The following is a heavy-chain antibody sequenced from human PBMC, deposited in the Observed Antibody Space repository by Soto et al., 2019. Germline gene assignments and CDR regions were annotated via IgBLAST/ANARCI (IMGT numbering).Heavy chain of an antibody. CDR1: GYTFTSYY. J-gene: IGHJ4*02. CDR3: ARLHSGSYRRDY. D-gene: IGHD1-26*01. V-gene: IGHV1-46*01. Sequence: SSVKVYCTASGYTFTSYYMHWVRKAPGQGLEWMGIINPSGGSTSYAQKFQGRVTMTRDTSTSTVYMELSSLRSEDTAVYYCARLHSGSYRRDYWGQGTLVTVSS. CDR2: INPSGGST.